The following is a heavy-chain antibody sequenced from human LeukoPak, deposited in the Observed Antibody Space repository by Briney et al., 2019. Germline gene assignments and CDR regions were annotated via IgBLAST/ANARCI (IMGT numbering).Heavy chain of an antibody. CDR2: IWYDASNK. J-gene: IGHJ4*02. D-gene: IGHD6-13*01. V-gene: IGHV3-33*01. CDR3: VRGVGVSRFNYLDS. CDR1: GFTFSSFG. Sequence: GGALRLSCAASGFTFSSFGMHWVRQAPGKGLEWVAVIWYDASNKYYADSVKGRFTISRDNSKNTLYLQMNSLRDDDTAVYYCVRGVGVSRFNYLDSWGQGTLVIVSS.